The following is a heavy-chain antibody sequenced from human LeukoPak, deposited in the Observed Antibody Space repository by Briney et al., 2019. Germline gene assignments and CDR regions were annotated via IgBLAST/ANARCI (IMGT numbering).Heavy chain of an antibody. CDR2: IYSSGST. CDR3: RRGGKARVVPR. D-gene: IGHD3-3*01. V-gene: IGHV4-4*07. J-gene: IGHJ4*02. Sequence: SETLSLTCTVSGGSINSYYWSWIRQPAGKGLEWIGRIYSSGSTNYNPSLKSRVSMSVDTSKNQFSLKLTSVPAADRPVYYCRRGGKARVVPRWGQGILATVPP. CDR1: GGSINSYY.